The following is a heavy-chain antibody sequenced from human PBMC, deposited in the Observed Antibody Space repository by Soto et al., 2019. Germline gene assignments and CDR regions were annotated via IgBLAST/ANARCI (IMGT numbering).Heavy chain of an antibody. Sequence: QLQLQESGSGLVKPSQTLSLTCAVSGDSISSGGYSWNWIRQPPGKGLEWIGYIYHSGGTDYTPSLXSXXTITVDSSNNQFSLKLSSVTAADTAVYYCARDSRSGYYLDYWGQGTLVTVSS. CDR2: IYHSGGT. V-gene: IGHV4-30-2*01. CDR3: ARDSRSGYYLDY. CDR1: GDSISSGGYS. J-gene: IGHJ4*02. D-gene: IGHD3-22*01.